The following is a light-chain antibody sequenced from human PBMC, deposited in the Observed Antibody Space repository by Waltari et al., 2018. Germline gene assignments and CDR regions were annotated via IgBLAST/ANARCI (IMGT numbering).Light chain of an antibody. CDR1: QSVSRV. J-gene: IGKJ1*01. Sequence: ETVMTQSPVILPVSPGQKATLSCRASQSVSRVAWYQQKPGQAPRLLIFDASSRAPGIPARFTGSGNGTEFTLTISSLQSEDFAVYYCQHYNKWSWTFGQGTKVEIK. CDR3: QHYNKWSWT. V-gene: IGKV3D-15*01. CDR2: DAS.